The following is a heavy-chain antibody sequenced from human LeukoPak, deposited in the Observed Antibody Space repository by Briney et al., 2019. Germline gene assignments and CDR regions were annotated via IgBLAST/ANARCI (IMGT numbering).Heavy chain of an antibody. CDR1: GGSFSGYY. Sequence: PSETLSLTCAVYGGSFSGYYWSWIRQPPGKGLEWIGEINHSGSTNYNPSLKSRVTISVDTSKNQFSLKLSSVTAAGTAVYYCARGPLYGSGSYYKNRPLDYWGQGTLVTVSS. V-gene: IGHV4-34*01. CDR3: ARGPLYGSGSYYKNRPLDY. J-gene: IGHJ4*02. CDR2: INHSGST. D-gene: IGHD3-10*01.